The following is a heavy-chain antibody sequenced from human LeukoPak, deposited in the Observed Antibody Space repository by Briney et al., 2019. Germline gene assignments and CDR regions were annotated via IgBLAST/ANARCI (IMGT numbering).Heavy chain of an antibody. CDR2: ISYDGSNK. Sequence: GGSLRLSCAASGFTVSSNYMSWVRQAPGKGLEWVAVISYDGSNKYYADSVKGRFTISRDNSKNTLYLQMNSLRAEDTAVYYCAKADRRWATYYYDTSGYYYDYWGQGTLVTVSS. V-gene: IGHV3-30*18. D-gene: IGHD3-22*01. J-gene: IGHJ4*02. CDR3: AKADRRWATYYYDTSGYYYDY. CDR1: GFTVSSNY.